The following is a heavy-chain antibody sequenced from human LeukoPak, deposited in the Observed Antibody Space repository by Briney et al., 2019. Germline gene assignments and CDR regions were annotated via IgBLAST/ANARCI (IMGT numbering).Heavy chain of an antibody. CDR1: GGSFSGYY. D-gene: IGHD1-14*01. CDR3: TSQTVARWFDP. J-gene: IGHJ5*02. Sequence: SETLSLTCAVYGGSFSGYYWSWIRQPPGKGLEWIGEINHSGSTNYNPSLKSRVTISVDTSKNQFSLKLSSVTAADTAGYYCTSQTVARWFDPWGQGTLVTVSS. CDR2: INHSGST. V-gene: IGHV4-34*01.